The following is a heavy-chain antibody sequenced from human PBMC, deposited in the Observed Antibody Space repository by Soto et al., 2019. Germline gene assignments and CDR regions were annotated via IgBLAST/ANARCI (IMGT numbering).Heavy chain of an antibody. V-gene: IGHV3-23*01. CDR1: GFTFSTYA. Sequence: EVQLLESGGGLVQPGGSLRLSCAASGFTFSTYAMNWVRQAPGKGLEWVSGINTSGGNTYYADSVKGRFTISRDNSKNTLFLPMNSLRAEDTALYYCAKEKWDQRAFDIWGQGTMVTVSS. D-gene: IGHD1-26*01. CDR2: INTSGGNT. J-gene: IGHJ3*02. CDR3: AKEKWDQRAFDI.